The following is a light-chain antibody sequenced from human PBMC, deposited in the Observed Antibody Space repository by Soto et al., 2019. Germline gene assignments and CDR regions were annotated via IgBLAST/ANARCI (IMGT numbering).Light chain of an antibody. CDR1: ISAIGAYNL. Sequence: QSALTQPASVSGSPGQSITISCTGTISAIGAYNLVSCYQQHPGKAPMVMLYDVNIRPSGVNNRFSGSKSGNTASLTTYGLQAEDGADYYCTSWTTRTTMIFGAGTKLTVL. CDR2: DVN. V-gene: IGLV2-14*03. CDR3: TSWTTRTTMI. J-gene: IGLJ2*01.